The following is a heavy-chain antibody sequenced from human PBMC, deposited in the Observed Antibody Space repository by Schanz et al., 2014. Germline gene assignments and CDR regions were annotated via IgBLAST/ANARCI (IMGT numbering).Heavy chain of an antibody. CDR2: MNSKTGNT. V-gene: IGHV1-8*01. CDR3: TKGRTFGR. J-gene: IGHJ4*02. Sequence: QVQLVQSGAEVKKPGASVTVSCKASGYTFTSYDINWVRQATGQGLEWMGWMNSKTGNTGYAQRFQGRVTMTRNTSITTAFLELSSVRSGDTAVYYCTKGRTFGRWGQGTLVTVSS. CDR1: GYTFTSYD. D-gene: IGHD3-16*01.